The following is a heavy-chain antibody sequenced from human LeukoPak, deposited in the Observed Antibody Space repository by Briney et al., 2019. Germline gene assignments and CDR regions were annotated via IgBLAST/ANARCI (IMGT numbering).Heavy chain of an antibody. CDR2: ISGSGGST. Sequence: PGGSLRLSCAASGFTFNNYAMSWVRQAPGKGLQWVSAISGSGGSTYYADSVKGRFTISRDDSKNMLYLQMNSLRAEDTAVYYCARRQWLCDAFDIWGQGTMVTVSS. CDR1: GFTFNNYA. V-gene: IGHV3-23*01. CDR3: ARRQWLCDAFDI. D-gene: IGHD6-19*01. J-gene: IGHJ3*02.